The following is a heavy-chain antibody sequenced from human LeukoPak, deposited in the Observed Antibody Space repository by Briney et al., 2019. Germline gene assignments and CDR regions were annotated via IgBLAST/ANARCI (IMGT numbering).Heavy chain of an antibody. J-gene: IGHJ4*02. D-gene: IGHD6-13*01. Sequence: LETLSLTCAVYGGSFSGYYWSWIRQPPGKGLEWIGEINHSGSTNYNPSLKSRVTISVDTSKNQFSLKLSSVTAADTAVYYCARGLADRAAAGTFDYWGQGTLVTVSS. CDR1: GGSFSGYY. CDR3: ARGLADRAAAGTFDY. CDR2: INHSGST. V-gene: IGHV4-34*01.